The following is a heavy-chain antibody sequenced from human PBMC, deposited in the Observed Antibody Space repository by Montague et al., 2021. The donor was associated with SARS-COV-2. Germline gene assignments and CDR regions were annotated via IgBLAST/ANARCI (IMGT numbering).Heavy chain of an antibody. CDR2: IYHSGST. J-gene: IGHJ2*01. V-gene: IGHV4-4*02. CDR1: GGSISSSHW. CDR3: TREFRTYGYGGQYWYFDL. Sequence: SETLSLTCAVSGGSISSSHWWSWVRQPPGKGLELIGEIYHSGSTNYNPSLKSRVTKTIDKSKNQFSLKLSSVTAADTAVYYCTREFRTYGYGGQYWYFDLWGRGTLVTVSS. D-gene: IGHD3-10*01.